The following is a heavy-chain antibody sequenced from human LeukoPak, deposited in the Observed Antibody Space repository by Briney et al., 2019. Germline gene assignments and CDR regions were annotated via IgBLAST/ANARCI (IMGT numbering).Heavy chain of an antibody. J-gene: IGHJ4*02. CDR1: GFTFSSYG. Sequence: PGGSLRLSCAASGFTFSSYGMSWVRQAPGKGLEWVSAISGSGGSTYYADSVKGRFTISRDNSKNTLYLQMNSLRAEDTAVYYCAKKDDILTGYFDYWGQGTLVTVSS. CDR2: ISGSGGST. D-gene: IGHD3-9*01. CDR3: AKKDDILTGYFDY. V-gene: IGHV3-23*01.